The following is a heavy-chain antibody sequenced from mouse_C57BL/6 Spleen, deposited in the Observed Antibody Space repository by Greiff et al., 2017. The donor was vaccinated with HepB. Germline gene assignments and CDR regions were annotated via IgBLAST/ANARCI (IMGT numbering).Heavy chain of an antibody. V-gene: IGHV1-82*01. CDR3: ARDPIYYDYEDYAMDY. CDR1: GYAFSSSW. D-gene: IGHD2-4*01. J-gene: IGHJ4*01. CDR2: IYPGDGDT. Sequence: QVQLKESGPELVKPGASVKISCKASGYAFSSSWMNWVKQRPGKGLEWIGRIYPGDGDTNYNGKFKGKATLTADISSSTAYMQLSSLTSEDSAVYFVARDPIYYDYEDYAMDYWGQGTSVTVSS.